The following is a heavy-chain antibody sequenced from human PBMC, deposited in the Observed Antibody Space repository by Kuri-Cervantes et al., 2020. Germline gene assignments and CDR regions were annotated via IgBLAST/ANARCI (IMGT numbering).Heavy chain of an antibody. V-gene: IGHV3-48*02. J-gene: IGHJ6*02. Sequence: GESLKISCAASGFTFSSYWMSWVRQAPGKGLEWVSYISSSSSTIYYADSVKGRFTISRDNAKNSLYLQMNSLRDEDTAVYYCARGAYCSGGSCYSRDYYGMDVWGQGTTVTVSS. D-gene: IGHD2-15*01. CDR3: ARGAYCSGGSCYSRDYYGMDV. CDR1: GFTFSSYW. CDR2: ISSSSSTI.